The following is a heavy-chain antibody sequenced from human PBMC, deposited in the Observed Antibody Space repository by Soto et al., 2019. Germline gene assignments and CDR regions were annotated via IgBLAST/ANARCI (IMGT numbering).Heavy chain of an antibody. CDR3: ARVPLIVVVIHTPYFDY. CDR1: GGSFSGYY. J-gene: IGHJ4*02. Sequence: PSETLSLTCAVYGGSFSGYYWSWIRQPPGKGLEWIGEINHSGSTNYNPSLKSRVTISVDTSKNQFSLKLSSVTAADTAVYYCARVPLIVVVIHTPYFDYWGQGTLVTVSS. D-gene: IGHD3-22*01. V-gene: IGHV4-34*01. CDR2: INHSGST.